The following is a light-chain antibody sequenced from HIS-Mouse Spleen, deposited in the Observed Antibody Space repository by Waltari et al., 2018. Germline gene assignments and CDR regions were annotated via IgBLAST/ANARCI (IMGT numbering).Light chain of an antibody. CDR2: GAS. V-gene: IGKV3-15*01. CDR3: QQYNNWPPWT. CDR1: QSVSSN. Sequence: PATLSVSPGERATLSCRASQSVSSNLAWYQQKPGQAPRLLIYGASTRATGIPARFSGSGSGTEFTLTISSMQSEDFAVYYCQQYNNWPPWTFGQGTKVEIK. J-gene: IGKJ1*01.